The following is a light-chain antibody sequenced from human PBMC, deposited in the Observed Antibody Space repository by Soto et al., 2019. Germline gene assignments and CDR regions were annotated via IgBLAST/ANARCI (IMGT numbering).Light chain of an antibody. CDR1: SSDVGAYNY. Sequence: QSALTQPRSVSGSPGQSVTISCTGTSSDVGAYNYVSWYQQHPAKAPNLMIYDVRKRPSGVPDRFSGSKSGNTASLTISGLQAEDDGDYYCCSYTHGAYVFGTGTKLTVL. J-gene: IGLJ1*01. CDR3: CSYTHGAYV. CDR2: DVR. V-gene: IGLV2-11*01.